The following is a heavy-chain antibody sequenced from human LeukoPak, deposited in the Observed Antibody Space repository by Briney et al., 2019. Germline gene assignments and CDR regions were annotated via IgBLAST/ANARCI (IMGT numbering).Heavy chain of an antibody. Sequence: TSEALSLTCAVYGGSFSGYYWSWIRQPPGKGLEWIGEINHSGSTNYNPSLKSRVTISVDTSKNQFSLKLSSVTAADTAVYYCARRYHYYGMDVCGQGTTVTVSS. CDR2: INHSGST. CDR3: ARRYHYYGMDV. V-gene: IGHV4-34*01. J-gene: IGHJ6*02. CDR1: GGSFSGYY.